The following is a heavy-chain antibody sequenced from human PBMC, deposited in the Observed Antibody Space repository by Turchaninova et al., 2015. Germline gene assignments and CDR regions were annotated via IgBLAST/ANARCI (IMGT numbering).Heavy chain of an antibody. J-gene: IGHJ3*01. CDR3: AREIEVAGNTFDV. CDR1: RDAFTGHY. D-gene: IGHD6-19*01. Sequence: VQVVQSAAEVRKPGASVTVSCKTSRDAFTGHYMHWVRQVPGQGLEWMGRIDLNSAYFDSAKKFQGRVTLTRDTSISTAYMGVSDLRFDDTALYFCAREIEVAGNTFDVWGRGTMVTVSS. CDR2: IDLNSAYF. V-gene: IGHV1-2*06.